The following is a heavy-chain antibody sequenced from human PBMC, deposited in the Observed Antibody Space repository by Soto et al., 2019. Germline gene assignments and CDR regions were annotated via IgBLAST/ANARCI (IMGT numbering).Heavy chain of an antibody. CDR2: ISWDGEK. V-gene: IGHV2-5*02. Sequence: QITLKESGPTLVKPTQTLTLTCTFSGFSLNTRGVGVGWIRQPPGKALEWLALISWDGEKRYSPFLKSRLTITKDTSENQVVLTMTNIDPVDTATYYCAHRRGDLLTVHYYFDYWGQGTLVTVSS. CDR3: AHRRGDLLTVHYYFDY. J-gene: IGHJ4*02. D-gene: IGHD3-9*01. CDR1: GFSLNTRGVG.